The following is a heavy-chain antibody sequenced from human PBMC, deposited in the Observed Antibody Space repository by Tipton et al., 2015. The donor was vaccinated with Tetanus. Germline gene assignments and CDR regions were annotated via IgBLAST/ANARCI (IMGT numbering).Heavy chain of an antibody. CDR3: ARGVPYSTTMGSDWFDP. Sequence: TLSLTCTVSGGSINSGDYYWSWIRQSPGKGLEWIGYIYYSGNTHYNPSLKSRIAISIDLSKNQFSLNLNSVTAADTAVYYCARGVPYSTTMGSDWFDPWGQGTLVTVSS. J-gene: IGHJ5*02. CDR2: IYYSGNT. D-gene: IGHD2-2*01. CDR1: GGSINSGDYY. V-gene: IGHV4-30-4*01.